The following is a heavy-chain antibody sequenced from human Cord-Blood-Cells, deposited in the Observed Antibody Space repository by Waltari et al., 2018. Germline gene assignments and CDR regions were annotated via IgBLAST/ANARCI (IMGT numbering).Heavy chain of an antibody. D-gene: IGHD6-6*01. CDR2: IYPGDSET. CDR1: GYSFTSYW. Sequence: EVQLVQSGAEVKKPGESLKISCKGSGYSFTSYWIGWVRQMPGKGLGWREIIYPGDSETRYTPSDQGKVTISADKSISTAYPEWSSLKAADTAMYYCARLGLEQLVPFDDWGQGTLVTVSS. V-gene: IGHV5-51*01. J-gene: IGHJ4*02. CDR3: ARLGLEQLVPFDD.